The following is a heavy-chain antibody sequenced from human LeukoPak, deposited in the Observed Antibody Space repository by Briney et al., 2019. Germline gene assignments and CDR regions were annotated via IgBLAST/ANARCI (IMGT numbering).Heavy chain of an antibody. CDR3: VRGYYAGRGHHFEY. J-gene: IGHJ4*02. D-gene: IGHD3-22*01. Sequence: GGSLRLSCVTSGFTFLDYAVHWVRQAPGKGLEWVTVIWSDGSNKYYADSVKGRFTISRDNSKNTLYLQMNSLRAEDTAVYYCVRGYYAGRGHHFEYWGQGTPVTVSS. CDR1: GFTFLDYA. CDR2: IWSDGSNK. V-gene: IGHV3-33*08.